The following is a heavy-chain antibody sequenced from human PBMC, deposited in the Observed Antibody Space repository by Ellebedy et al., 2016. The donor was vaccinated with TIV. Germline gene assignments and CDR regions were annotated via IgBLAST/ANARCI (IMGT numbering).Heavy chain of an antibody. CDR1: GFTFSSYW. Sequence: GESLKISCAASGFTFSSYWMHWVRPAPGKGLVWVSRINSDGSSTSYADSVKGRFTISRDNAKNTLYLQMNSLRAEDTAVYYCARGLAVGGYWGQGTLVTVSS. J-gene: IGHJ4*02. V-gene: IGHV3-74*01. CDR3: ARGLAVGGY. CDR2: INSDGSST. D-gene: IGHD1-26*01.